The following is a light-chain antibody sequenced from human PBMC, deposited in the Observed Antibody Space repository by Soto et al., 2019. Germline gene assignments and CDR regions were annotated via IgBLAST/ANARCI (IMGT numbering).Light chain of an antibody. Sequence: SVSASVGDRITITCRASQDIGGRLAWFQQKPGKAPQYLIQAASILQSGVPSRFSGSGSGTEFILTINILQAEDGTRYFCLQVYSFPRPFGLVTKVAIK. V-gene: IGKV1-12*01. CDR1: QDIGGR. J-gene: IGKJ3*01. CDR2: AAS. CDR3: LQVYSFPRP.